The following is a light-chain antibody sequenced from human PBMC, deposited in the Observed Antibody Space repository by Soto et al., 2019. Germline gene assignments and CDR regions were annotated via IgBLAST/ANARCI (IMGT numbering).Light chain of an antibody. CDR2: EVS. CDR3: CSYAGSSTSLYV. J-gene: IGLJ1*01. Sequence: QSVLTQPASVSGSPGQSITISCTGTSSDVGSYNLVSWYQQHPGKAPKLMIYEVSKRPSGVSNRFSGSKSGNTASLTISGLQAEDEADYYCCSYAGSSTSLYVFGIGTKVTVL. V-gene: IGLV2-23*02. CDR1: SSDVGSYNL.